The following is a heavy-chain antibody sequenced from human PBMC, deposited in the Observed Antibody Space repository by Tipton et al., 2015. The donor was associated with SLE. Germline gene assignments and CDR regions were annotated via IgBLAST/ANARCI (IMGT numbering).Heavy chain of an antibody. V-gene: IGHV3-23*01. CDR3: ANLATVTTFVVLGEEEIDY. D-gene: IGHD4-17*01. J-gene: IGHJ4*02. CDR2: ISGSGGST. CDR1: GFTFSSYA. Sequence: SLRLSCAASGFTFSSYAMSWVRQAPGKGLEWVSAISGSGGSTYYADSVKGRFTISRDNSKNTPYLQMNSLRAEDTAVYYCANLATVTTFVVLGEEEIDYWGQGALVAVSS.